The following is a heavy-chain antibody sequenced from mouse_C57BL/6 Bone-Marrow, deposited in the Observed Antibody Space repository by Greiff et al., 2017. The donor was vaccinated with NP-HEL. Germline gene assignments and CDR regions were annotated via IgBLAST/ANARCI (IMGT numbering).Heavy chain of an antibody. V-gene: IGHV5-17*01. D-gene: IGHD3-2*02. CDR1: GFTFSDYG. Sequence: EVHLVESGGGLVKPGGSLKLSCAASGFTFSDYGMHWVRQPPEKGLEWVAYISSGSSTIYYADTVKGRFTISRDNAKNTLFLQMTNLRSEDTAMYYCARRGQLRLRSYWYFDVWGTGTTVTVSS. CDR2: ISSGSSTI. J-gene: IGHJ1*03. CDR3: ARRGQLRLRSYWYFDV.